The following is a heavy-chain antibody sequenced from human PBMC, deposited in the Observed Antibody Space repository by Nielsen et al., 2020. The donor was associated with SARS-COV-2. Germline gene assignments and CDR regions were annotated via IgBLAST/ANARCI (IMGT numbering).Heavy chain of an antibody. Sequence: GESLTISCAASGFTFSSYGMHWVRQAPGKGLEWVAVISYDGSNKYYADSVKGRFTISRDNSKNTLYLQMNSLRAEDTAVYYCAKDYHEELVATDYFDYWGQGTLVTVSS. CDR1: GFTFSSYG. J-gene: IGHJ4*02. CDR2: ISYDGSNK. D-gene: IGHD5-12*01. CDR3: AKDYHEELVATDYFDY. V-gene: IGHV3-30*18.